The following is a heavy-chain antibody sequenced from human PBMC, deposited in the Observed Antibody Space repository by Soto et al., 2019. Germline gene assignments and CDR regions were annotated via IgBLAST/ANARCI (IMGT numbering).Heavy chain of an antibody. D-gene: IGHD2-15*01. V-gene: IGHV3-23*01. CDR3: AKRRGAGGHFDY. J-gene: IGHJ4*02. CDR1: GFTFSRYA. CDR2: VSIGGST. Sequence: PGGSLRLSCAASGFTFSRYAMGWVRQGPGKGLEWVAVVSIGGSTHYADSVRGRFTISRDNSKNTLSLQMNSLTAEDTAVYFCAKRRGAGGHFDYWGQGALVTVPS.